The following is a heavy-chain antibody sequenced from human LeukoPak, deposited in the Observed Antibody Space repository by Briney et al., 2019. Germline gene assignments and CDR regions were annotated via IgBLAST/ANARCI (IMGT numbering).Heavy chain of an antibody. CDR1: GCSISSDY. V-gene: IGHV4-59*01. J-gene: IGHJ6*02. CDR3: ARVRTYYDSSGYYYYGMDV. Sequence: PSETLSLTCTVSGCSISSDYWSWIRQPPGKGLEWIGDIYYSGSTNYNPSLKSRVTISVDTSKNQFSLKLSSVTAADTAVYYCARVRTYYDSSGYYYYGMDVWGQGTTVTVSS. CDR2: IYYSGST. D-gene: IGHD3-22*01.